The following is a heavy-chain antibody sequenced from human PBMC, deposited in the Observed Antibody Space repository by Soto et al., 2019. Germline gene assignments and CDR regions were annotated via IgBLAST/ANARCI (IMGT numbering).Heavy chain of an antibody. CDR2: ISTKI. D-gene: IGHD3-3*01. CDR3: ARGGEGFDP. J-gene: IGHJ5*02. Sequence: EVQLVESGGGLVKPGGSLRLSCAASGFTFSSYSMNWVRQAPGKGPEWVSSISTKIYYTDSVKGRFTISRDNAKNSLYLQMNSLRAEDTAVYYCARGGEGFDPWGQGTLVTVSS. V-gene: IGHV3-21*01. CDR1: GFTFSSYS.